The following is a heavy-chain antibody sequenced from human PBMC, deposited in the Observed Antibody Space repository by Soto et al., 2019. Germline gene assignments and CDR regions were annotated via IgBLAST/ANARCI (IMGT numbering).Heavy chain of an antibody. D-gene: IGHD1-20*01. CDR2: ISANDVGT. CDR1: GFTLRSYA. Sequence: PGGSLRRSGEASGFTLRSYAMTWIRQAPGKGLEWVSLISANDVGTYYAESVKTRFTISTDQSRNTVYLQMDSLRADDTAIYYCAKAKNDYNWDNRPPFDYWGQ. CDR3: AKAKNDYNWDNRPPFDY. V-gene: IGHV3-23*01. J-gene: IGHJ4*02.